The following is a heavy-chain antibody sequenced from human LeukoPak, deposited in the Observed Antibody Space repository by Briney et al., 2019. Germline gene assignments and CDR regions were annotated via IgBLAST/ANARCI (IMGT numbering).Heavy chain of an antibody. CDR3: ARDGRIADIYYYYYGMDV. J-gene: IGHJ6*02. CDR2: IYTSGST. Sequence: PSETLSLTCTVSGGSISSYYWSWIRQPAGKGLEWIGRIYTSGSTNYNPSLKSRVTMSVDTSKNQFSLKLSSATAADTAVHYCARDGRIADIYYYYYGMDVWGQGTTVTVSS. D-gene: IGHD6-13*01. CDR1: GGSISSYY. V-gene: IGHV4-4*07.